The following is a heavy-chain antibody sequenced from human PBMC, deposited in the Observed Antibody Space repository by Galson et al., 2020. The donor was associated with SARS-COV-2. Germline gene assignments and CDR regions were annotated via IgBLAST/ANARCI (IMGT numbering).Heavy chain of an antibody. CDR1: GFTFSSYG. V-gene: IGHV3-33*01. D-gene: IGHD3-16*02. CDR3: ARGRLSTLGGMDV. Sequence: GGSLRLSCAASGFTFSSYGMHWVRQAPGKGLEWVAVIWYDGSNKYYADSVKGRFTISRDNSKNTLYLQMNSLRAEDTAVYYCARGRLSTLGGMDVWGQGTTVTVSS. J-gene: IGHJ6*02. CDR2: IWYDGSNK.